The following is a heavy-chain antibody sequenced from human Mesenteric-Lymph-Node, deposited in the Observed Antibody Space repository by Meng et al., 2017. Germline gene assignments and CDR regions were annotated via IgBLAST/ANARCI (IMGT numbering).Heavy chain of an antibody. Sequence: GESLKISCAAFGFTFSSFEMTWVRQAPGKGLEWMSYISSTSRNIYYADSVKGRFTVSRDNAENSLYLKMNSLRADETASYYCARVGETWTTLDYWGQGTLVTVSS. CDR1: GFTFSSFE. V-gene: IGHV3-48*03. J-gene: IGHJ4*02. D-gene: IGHD3-10*01. CDR3: ARVGETWTTLDY. CDR2: ISSTSRNI.